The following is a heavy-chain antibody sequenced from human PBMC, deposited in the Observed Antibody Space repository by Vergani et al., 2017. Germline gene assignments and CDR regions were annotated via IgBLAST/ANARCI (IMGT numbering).Heavy chain of an antibody. CDR3: ERGPSLQYYYMYV. Sequence: QVQLQQWGAGLLKPSETLSLTCAVYGGSFSGYYWSWIRQPPGKGLEWIGEINHSGSTNYNPSLKSRVTISIDTSKNQFSLKLSSVTAADTAVYDCERGPSLQYYYMYVWSKGTTVTVSS. CDR1: GGSFSGYY. V-gene: IGHV4-34*01. CDR2: INHSGST. J-gene: IGHJ6*03.